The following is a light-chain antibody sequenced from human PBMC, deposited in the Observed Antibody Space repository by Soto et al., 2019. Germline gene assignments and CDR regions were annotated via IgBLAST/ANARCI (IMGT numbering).Light chain of an antibody. V-gene: IGKV3-11*01. CDR2: DAS. CDR3: QQLSNWPIT. J-gene: IGKJ5*01. CDR1: QSVSSY. Sequence: EIGLTQSQATLYFSPGERATLSCRASQSVSSYLAWYQQKPGQAPRLLIYDASSRATDTPARFSGSGSGTAFTLTPSSLEPDYFAVYFCQQLSNWPITFGQGTRLEIK.